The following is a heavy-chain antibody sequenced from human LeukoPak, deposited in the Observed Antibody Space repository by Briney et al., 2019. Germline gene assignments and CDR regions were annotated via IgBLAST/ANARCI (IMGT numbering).Heavy chain of an antibody. D-gene: IGHD2-2*01. CDR3: ARGGAEVVVVPAAPTVYMDV. V-gene: IGHV1-18*01. J-gene: IGHJ6*03. CDR2: ISAYNGNT. CDR1: GYTFTSYG. Sequence: ASVKVSCKASGYTFTSYGISWVRQAPGQGLEWMGWISAYNGNTNYAQKLQGRVTMTTDTSTSTAYMELRSLRSDDTAVYYCARGGAEVVVVPAAPTVYMDVWGKGTTVTVSS.